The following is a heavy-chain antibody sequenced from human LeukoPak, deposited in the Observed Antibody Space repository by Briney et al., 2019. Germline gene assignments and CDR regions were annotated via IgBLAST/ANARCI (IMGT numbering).Heavy chain of an antibody. V-gene: IGHV3-23*01. D-gene: IGHD2-2*01. J-gene: IGHJ4*02. Sequence: GGSLRLSCAASGFTFSGSTMSWVRQAPGKELEWVSGISGSGGTTRHADSVKGRFTISRDNSKNTLYLQMNSLRAEDTAVYYCAKDRGIVVVPTLFDYWGQGTLVTVSS. CDR3: AKDRGIVVVPTLFDY. CDR1: GFTFSGST. CDR2: ISGSGGTT.